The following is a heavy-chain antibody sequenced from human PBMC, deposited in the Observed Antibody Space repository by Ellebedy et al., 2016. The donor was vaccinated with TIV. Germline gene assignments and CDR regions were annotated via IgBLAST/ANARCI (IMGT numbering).Heavy chain of an antibody. CDR2: ISQDGSAK. Sequence: PGGSLRLSCAASGFTFSGYWMGWVRQAPGKGLQWVASISQDGSAKYYVDSVKGRFTISRDNAKNTLSLQMNGLRVEDTALYYCTTDEGGSFDSWGQGTLVTVSS. CDR1: GFTFSGYW. D-gene: IGHD2-15*01. V-gene: IGHV3-7*01. CDR3: TTDEGGSFDS. J-gene: IGHJ4*02.